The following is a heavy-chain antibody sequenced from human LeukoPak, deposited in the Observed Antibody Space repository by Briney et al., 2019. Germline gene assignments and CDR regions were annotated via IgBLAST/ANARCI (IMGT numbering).Heavy chain of an antibody. CDR2: INSDGSST. CDR3: ARVFSGSYYNLDY. Sequence: PGGSLRLSCAASGFTFSSYWMHWVRQAPGKGLVWVSRINSDGSSTYYADSVKGRFTISRDNARNSLYLQMNSLRADDTAVYFCARVFSGSYYNLDYWGQGTLVTVSS. J-gene: IGHJ4*02. D-gene: IGHD1-26*01. CDR1: GFTFSSYW. V-gene: IGHV3-74*01.